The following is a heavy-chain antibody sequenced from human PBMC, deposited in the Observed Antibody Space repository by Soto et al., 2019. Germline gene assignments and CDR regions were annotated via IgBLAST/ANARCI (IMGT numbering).Heavy chain of an antibody. Sequence: SETLSLTCAVYGGPFSGYYWSWIRQPPGKGLEWIGEINHSGSTNYNPSLKSRVTISVDTSKNQFSLKLSSVTAADTAVYYCASSLGYCTNGVCYTDRWFAPWGQGTLVTVSS. CDR3: ASSLGYCTNGVCYTDRWFAP. D-gene: IGHD2-8*01. J-gene: IGHJ5*02. V-gene: IGHV4-34*01. CDR2: INHSGST. CDR1: GGPFSGYY.